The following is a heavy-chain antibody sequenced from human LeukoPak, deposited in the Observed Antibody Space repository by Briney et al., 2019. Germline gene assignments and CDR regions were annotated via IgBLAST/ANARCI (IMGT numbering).Heavy chain of an antibody. J-gene: IGHJ4*02. CDR2: IGYDGRNK. V-gene: IGHV3-30*02. CDR3: AKTRPRIVVSGSVDN. CDR1: GFTFSTYG. Sequence: GGSLRLSCAASGFTFSTYGMHWVRHSPAKGLEWVSSIGYDGRNKYYTDSVKCRFTISRDNSKNSFYLQMNSLTTEDTDVYFCAKTRPRIVVSGSVDNWGQGTLVTVSS. D-gene: IGHD2-15*01.